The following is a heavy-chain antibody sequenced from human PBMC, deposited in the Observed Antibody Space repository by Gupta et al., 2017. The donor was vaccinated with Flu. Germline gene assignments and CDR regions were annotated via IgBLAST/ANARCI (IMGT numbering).Heavy chain of an antibody. Sequence: QVQLVQSGAAVQAPGASVKVSCTASGSPFTASYIHWVRQAPGQGLEWVGRINPHSGSTNYEQKFQGRVTVTMDTSISTAYMDLSRLRSDDTAVYYCAREKHCSTASCYRWFDPGAREPWSPSPQ. CDR1: GSPFTASY. J-gene: IGHJ5*02. V-gene: IGHV1-2*06. CDR2: INPHSGST. CDR3: AREKHCSTASCYRWFDP. D-gene: IGHD2-2*02.